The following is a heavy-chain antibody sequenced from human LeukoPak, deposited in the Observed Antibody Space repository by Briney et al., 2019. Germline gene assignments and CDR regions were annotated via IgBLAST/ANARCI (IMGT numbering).Heavy chain of an antibody. CDR2: INPRGST. CDR1: GGSFSSHY. J-gene: IGHJ6*04. Sequence: PSETLSLTCGVSGGSFSSHYWTWIRQPPGKGLEWIGEINPRGSTNYNPSLESRVTVSVDTPRNQLSLSLTSVTAADSAVYFCAKGLRQGSAWSWGPKEKSYQYMDVWGTGTTVIVSS. CDR3: AKGLRQGSAWSWGPKEKSYQYMDV. D-gene: IGHD6-19*01. V-gene: IGHV4-34*01.